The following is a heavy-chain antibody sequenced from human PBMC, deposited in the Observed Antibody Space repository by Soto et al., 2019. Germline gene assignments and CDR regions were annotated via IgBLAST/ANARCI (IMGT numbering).Heavy chain of an antibody. CDR2: VSGSGSSP. CDR3: VKGKESGYRGAFDS. CDR1: GFNFGSYA. J-gene: IGHJ4*02. Sequence: GGSLRLSCAATGFNFGSYAMGWVRQAPGKGLEWVSGVSGSGSSPYYADSVKGRLTISKDKSKNTLYLDLNNLRSEDTAVYFCVKGKESGYRGAFDSWGQGAMVTVSS. D-gene: IGHD5-18*01. V-gene: IGHV3-23*01.